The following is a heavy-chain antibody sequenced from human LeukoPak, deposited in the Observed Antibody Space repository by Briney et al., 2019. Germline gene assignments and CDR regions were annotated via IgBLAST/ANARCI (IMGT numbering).Heavy chain of an antibody. CDR3: ATGLAGPDY. J-gene: IGHJ4*02. V-gene: IGHV1-69*13. Sequence: SVKVSCKASGGTFSNYAISWVRQAPGQGLEWMGGIITNFGTTNYAQKFQGRVTITADESTSTVYMELSSLRSEDTAVYYCATGLAGPDYWGQGTLVTVSS. CDR1: GGTFSNYA. CDR2: IITNFGTT. D-gene: IGHD6-13*01.